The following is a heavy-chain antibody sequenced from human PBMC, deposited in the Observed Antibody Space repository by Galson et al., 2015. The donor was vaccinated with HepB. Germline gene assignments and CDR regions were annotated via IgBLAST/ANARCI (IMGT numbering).Heavy chain of an antibody. CDR1: GGSISSYY. CDR2: IYYGGST. V-gene: IGHV4-59*08. J-gene: IGHJ4*02. Sequence: SETLSLTCTVSGGSISSYYWSWIRQPPGKGLEWIGYIYYGGSTNYNPSLKSRVTISVDTSKNQFSLKLSSVTAADTAVYYCARQGYSYGRRDFDYWGQGTLVTVSS. D-gene: IGHD5-18*01. CDR3: ARQGYSYGRRDFDY.